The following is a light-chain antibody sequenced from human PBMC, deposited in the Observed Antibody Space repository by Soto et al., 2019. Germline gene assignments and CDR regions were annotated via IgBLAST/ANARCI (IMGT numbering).Light chain of an antibody. CDR1: QSISNR. J-gene: IGKJ4*01. Sequence: DIQMTQSPSTLSGSVLDRVRITFLGIQSISNRLAWYQQKPGKAPKVLIYDASSLESGVPSRFSGSGSATEFILTISSLQPEDIATYYCQQYDNLLTALTFGGGTKVDIK. CDR2: DAS. CDR3: QQYDNLLTALT. V-gene: IGKV1-5*01.